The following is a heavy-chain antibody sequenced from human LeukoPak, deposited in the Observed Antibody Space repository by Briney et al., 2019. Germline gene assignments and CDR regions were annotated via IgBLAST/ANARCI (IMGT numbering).Heavy chain of an antibody. D-gene: IGHD2-2*02. J-gene: IGHJ4*02. Sequence: GRSLRLSCAASGSTFSSYGMHWVRQAPGKGLEWVAVISYDGSTKYYTASVKGRITISRDNYKNTLYLQVNSLRAEDTAVYYCARDLLLPAAIRATAFDSWGQGILVTVSS. V-gene: IGHV3-30*19. CDR2: ISYDGSTK. CDR1: GSTFSSYG. CDR3: ARDLLLPAAIRATAFDS.